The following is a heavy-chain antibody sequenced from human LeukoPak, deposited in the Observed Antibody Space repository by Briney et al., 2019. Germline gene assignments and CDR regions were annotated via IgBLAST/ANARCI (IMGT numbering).Heavy chain of an antibody. V-gene: IGHV4-34*01. Sequence: KPSETLSLTCAVYGGSFSGYYWSWIRQPPGKGLEWIGSIYYSGSTYYNPSLKSRVTISVDTSKNQFSLKLSSVTAADTAVYYCARQAEYYDYVWGSYRYSDYWGQGTLVTVSS. CDR1: GGSFSGYY. CDR3: ARQAEYYDYVWGSYRYSDY. CDR2: IYYSGST. D-gene: IGHD3-16*02. J-gene: IGHJ4*02.